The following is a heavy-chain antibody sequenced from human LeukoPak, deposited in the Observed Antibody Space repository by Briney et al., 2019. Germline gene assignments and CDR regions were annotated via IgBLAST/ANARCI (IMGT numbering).Heavy chain of an antibody. CDR2: LSGNGGTS. Sequence: PGGSLRLSCTASGFTFNMYAMNWVRQAPGKGLEWGSGLSGNGGTSFYGDSVKGRFNISRDNAKNTLSVQMNSVRAEHTAVYYCAKDLKLGPTTTYYFYGMDVWGQGTTVTVSS. D-gene: IGHD1-26*01. V-gene: IGHV3-23*01. CDR1: GFTFNMYA. CDR3: AKDLKLGPTTTYYFYGMDV. J-gene: IGHJ6*02.